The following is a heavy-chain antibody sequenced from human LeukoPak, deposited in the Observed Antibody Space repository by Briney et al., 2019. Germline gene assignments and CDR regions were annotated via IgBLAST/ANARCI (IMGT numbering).Heavy chain of an antibody. CDR2: ISSSGSTI. D-gene: IGHD4-11*01. V-gene: IGHV3-48*03. CDR1: GFTFSSYE. J-gene: IGHJ6*03. Sequence: GGSLRLSCAASGFTFSSYEMNWVRQAPGKGLEWVSYISSSGSTIYYADSVKGRFTISRDNAKNSLYLQMNSLRAEDTALYYCARTTVTTTYYYYMDVWSKGTTVTVSS. CDR3: ARTTVTTTYYYYMDV.